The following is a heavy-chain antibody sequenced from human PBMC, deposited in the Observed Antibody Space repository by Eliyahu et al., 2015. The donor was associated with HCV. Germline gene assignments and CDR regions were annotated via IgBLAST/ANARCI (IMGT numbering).Heavy chain of an antibody. CDR1: GXXFTGYX. CDR2: INPNSGGT. V-gene: IGHV1-2*02. J-gene: IGHJ5*02. D-gene: IGHD6-19*01. Sequence: QVQLVQSGAEVKKPGASVKVSCKASGXXFTGYXMHWVRQAPGQGLEWMGWINPNSGGTNYAQKFQGRVTMTRDTSISTAYMELSRLRSDDTAVYYCALREWLVRGVTGLGFDPWGQGTLVTVSS. CDR3: ALREWLVRGVTGLGFDP.